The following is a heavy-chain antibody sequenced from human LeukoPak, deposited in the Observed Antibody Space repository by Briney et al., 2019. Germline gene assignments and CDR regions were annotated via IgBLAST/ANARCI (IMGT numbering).Heavy chain of an antibody. D-gene: IGHD1-1*01. CDR3: AKDLNGRDYYYYMDV. Sequence: GGSLRLSCAASGLTFRCYAMSWVRQAPGKGVEWDSAFSGCGGSTYYADSVKGRFTITRDNSKNALYLQMNSLRAEDTAVYYCAKDLNGRDYYYYMDVWGKGTTVTVSS. V-gene: IGHV3-23*01. CDR2: FSGCGGST. CDR1: GLTFRCYA. J-gene: IGHJ6*03.